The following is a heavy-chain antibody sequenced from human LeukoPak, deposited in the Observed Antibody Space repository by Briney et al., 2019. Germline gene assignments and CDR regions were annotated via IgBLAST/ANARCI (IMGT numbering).Heavy chain of an antibody. CDR1: GFIFSRDS. D-gene: IGHD3-22*01. J-gene: IGHJ4*02. Sequence: GGSLRLSCAASGFIFSRDSMNWVRQAPGRGLEWISYISRDSDIRYYADSVRGRFHISRDNARNSLYLQMNSLRADDTAMYYCAKEKKYYYDSTGYPGYDYWGQGTLVTVSS. CDR3: AKEKKYYYDSTGYPGYDY. CDR2: ISRDSDIR. V-gene: IGHV3-48*01.